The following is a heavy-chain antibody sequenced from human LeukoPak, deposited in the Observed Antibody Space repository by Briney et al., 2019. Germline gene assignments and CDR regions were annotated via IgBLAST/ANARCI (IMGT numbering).Heavy chain of an antibody. CDR3: AKGRGPAAGTMES. V-gene: IGHV3-74*01. J-gene: IGHJ5*02. D-gene: IGHD6-13*01. Sequence: GGSLRLSCAASGFTFSSYWMHWVRQAPGKGLVWVSRINSDGSSTSYADSVKGRFTISRDNAKNTLHLQMSSLRAEDTALYYCAKGRGPAAGTMESWGQGTLVTVSS. CDR2: INSDGSST. CDR1: GFTFSSYW.